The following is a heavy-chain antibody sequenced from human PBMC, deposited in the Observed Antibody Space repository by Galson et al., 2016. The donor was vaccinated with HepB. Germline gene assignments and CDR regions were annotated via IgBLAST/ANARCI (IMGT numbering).Heavy chain of an antibody. CDR2: FDPEDGKT. J-gene: IGHJ4*02. CDR3: ATAPRLRDFVTGYYKGYYLDY. Sequence: SVKVSCKVSGYTLSELSMHWVRQAPGKGLEWMGRFDPEDGKTIYAQKFQARVTMTEDTSTDTAYMELSSLRSEDTAVYYCATAPRLRDFVTGYYKGYYLDYWGQGTLVTVSS. CDR1: GYTLSELS. V-gene: IGHV1-24*01. D-gene: IGHD3-9*01.